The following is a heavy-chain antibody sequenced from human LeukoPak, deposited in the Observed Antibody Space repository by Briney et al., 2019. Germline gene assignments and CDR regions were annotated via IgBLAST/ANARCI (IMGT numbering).Heavy chain of an antibody. CDR1: GYTFTGNY. D-gene: IGHD2-8*02. CDR2: INPNSGGT. Sequence: ASVKLSCNASGYTFTGNYIHWVRQAPGQGLEWMGWINPNSGGTSYAQNFQGRVTMTRDTSINTAYMELSKLRSDDTAVYYCAREPYPPPWYYFDYWGQGTLVTVSS. CDR3: AREPYPPPWYYFDY. V-gene: IGHV1-2*02. J-gene: IGHJ4*02.